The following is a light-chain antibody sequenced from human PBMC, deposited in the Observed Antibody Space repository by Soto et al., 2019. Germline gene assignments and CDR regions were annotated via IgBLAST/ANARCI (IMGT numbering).Light chain of an antibody. CDR1: QSVSSSY. CDR3: QQYGSSPTT. V-gene: IGKV3-20*01. Sequence: GLTQSPCTLSLSPGERATLSCRASQSVSSSYLAWYQQKPGQAPRLLIYGASSRATGIPDRFSGSGSGTDFTLTISRLEPEDFAVYYCQQYGSSPTTFGQGTKVDIK. CDR2: GAS. J-gene: IGKJ1*01.